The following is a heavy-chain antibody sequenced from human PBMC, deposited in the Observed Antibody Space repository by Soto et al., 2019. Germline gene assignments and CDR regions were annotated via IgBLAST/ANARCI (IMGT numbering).Heavy chain of an antibody. CDR2: ISAYNGNT. CDR1: GYTFTSYG. CDR3: ARVLIAAAGHVYSYMDV. Sequence: QVQLVQSGAEVKKPGASVKVSCKASGYTFTSYGISWVRQAPGQGLEWMGWISAYNGNTNYAQKLQGRVTMTTDTSTSTADMELRSLRSDDTAVYYCARVLIAAAGHVYSYMDVWGKGTTVTVSS. D-gene: IGHD6-13*01. J-gene: IGHJ6*03. V-gene: IGHV1-18*01.